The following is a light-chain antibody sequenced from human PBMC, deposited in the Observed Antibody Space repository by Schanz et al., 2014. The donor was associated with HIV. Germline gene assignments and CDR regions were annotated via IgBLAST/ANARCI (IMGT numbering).Light chain of an antibody. J-gene: IGLJ3*02. Sequence: QSALTQPASVSGSPGQSITISCTGTSSDVGSYNLVSWYQQHPGKAPKLMIYEGSKRPSGVSNRFSGSKSGNTASLTISGLQAEDEADYYCGSYGGSDNMVFGGGTKLTVL. CDR3: GSYGGSDNMV. V-gene: IGLV2-23*01. CDR2: EGS. CDR1: SSDVGSYNL.